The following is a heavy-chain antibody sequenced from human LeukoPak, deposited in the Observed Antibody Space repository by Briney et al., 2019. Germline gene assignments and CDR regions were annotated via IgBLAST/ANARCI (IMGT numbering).Heavy chain of an antibody. V-gene: IGHV4-34*01. CDR3: ARRPMFYCSSTSCPGAHYYGMDV. CDR1: GGSFSGYY. J-gene: IGHJ6*02. CDR2: INHSGST. Sequence: SETLSLTCAVYGGSFSGYYWSWIRQPPGKGLEWIGEINHSGSTNYNPSLKSRVTISVATSKNQFSLKLSSVTAADTAVYYCARRPMFYCSSTSCPGAHYYGMDVWGQGTTVTVSS. D-gene: IGHD2-2*01.